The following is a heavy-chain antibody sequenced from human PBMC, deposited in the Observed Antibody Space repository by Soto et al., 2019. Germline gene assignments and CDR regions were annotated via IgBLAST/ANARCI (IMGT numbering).Heavy chain of an antibody. D-gene: IGHD5-12*01. CDR1: GFSFSSYA. CDR3: AKGSIEYSASVEN. J-gene: IGHJ4*02. CDR2: INARGGSL. V-gene: IGHV3-23*01. Sequence: EVQLLESGGGLVQPGGSLRLSCAASGFSFSSYAMVWVRQAPGKGLEWVSVINARGGSLYFADSVKGRFTISRDNSKNVLSLEMNSLRAEDTAIYFCAKGSIEYSASVENWGQGTLVVVPS.